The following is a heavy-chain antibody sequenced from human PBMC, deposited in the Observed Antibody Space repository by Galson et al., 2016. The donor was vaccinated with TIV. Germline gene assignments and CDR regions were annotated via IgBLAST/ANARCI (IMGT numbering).Heavy chain of an antibody. Sequence: SLRLSCAASGFTFNSYAIYWVRQAPGKGLEWVAGISYDGRYTNDAASVKGRFTISRDKSKNTVYLQMNSLRAEDTGFYYCARDRSGYDFDYWGQGTQVTVSS. V-gene: IGHV3-30*04. J-gene: IGHJ4*02. CDR2: ISYDGRYT. CDR1: GFTFNSYA. CDR3: ARDRSGYDFDY. D-gene: IGHD5-12*01.